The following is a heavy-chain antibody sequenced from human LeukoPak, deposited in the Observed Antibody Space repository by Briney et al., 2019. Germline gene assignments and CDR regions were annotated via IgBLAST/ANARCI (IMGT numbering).Heavy chain of an antibody. CDR1: GASISSGGYF. J-gene: IGHJ4*02. Sequence: PSETLSLTCTVSGASISSGGYFWTWIRQPPGKRLEWIGHIYYSGSTNYNPSLKSRVTISVDTSKNQFSLKLSSVTAADTAVYYCASRSSIWSGYQDTLYYFDSWGQGTLVTVSS. V-gene: IGHV4-61*08. D-gene: IGHD3-3*01. CDR3: ASRSSIWSGYQDTLYYFDS. CDR2: IYYSGST.